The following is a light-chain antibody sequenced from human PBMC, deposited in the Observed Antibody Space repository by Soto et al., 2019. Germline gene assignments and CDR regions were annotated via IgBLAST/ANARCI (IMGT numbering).Light chain of an antibody. J-gene: IGLJ1*01. V-gene: IGLV2-11*01. CDR1: SSDVGLYNY. CDR2: DVS. CDR3: CSYGGSYTPYV. Sequence: QSALTQPRSVSGSPGQSVTISCTGTSSDVGLYNYVSWYQQHPGKAPKLIIYDVSKRPSGVPDRFSGSKSGNTASLTISGLQAEYEGEYFCCSYGGSYTPYVFGTGTKVTVL.